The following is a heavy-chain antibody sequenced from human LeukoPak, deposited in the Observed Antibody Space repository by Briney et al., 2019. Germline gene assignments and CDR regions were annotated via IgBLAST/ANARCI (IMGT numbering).Heavy chain of an antibody. J-gene: IGHJ4*02. V-gene: IGHV3-73*01. Sequence: PGGSLNLSCAASGFTFSGSAMHWVRQASGKGLEWVGRIRSKANSYATTYAASVKGRFTISRDDSKNTAYLHMNSLKTEDTAVYYCTNRGFGELQKSYNYWGQGTLVTVSS. CDR1: GFTFSGSA. D-gene: IGHD3-10*01. CDR2: IRSKANSYAT. CDR3: TNRGFGELQKSYNY.